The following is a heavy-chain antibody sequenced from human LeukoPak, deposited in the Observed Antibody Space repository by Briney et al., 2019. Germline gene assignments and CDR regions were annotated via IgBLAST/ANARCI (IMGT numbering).Heavy chain of an antibody. CDR2: ISGGAGNT. D-gene: IGHD2/OR15-2a*01. J-gene: IGHJ6*02. V-gene: IGHV3-23*01. CDR3: AKGMTFQYYYSMDV. CDR1: GFTFSTYA. Sequence: GGSLRLSCAASGFTFSTYAMNWVRQAPGKGLEWVSAISGGAGNTYYADSVKGRFTISRGSSRNTLFLQMNSLRAEDTAVYYCAKGMTFQYYYSMDVWGQGTPVTVSS.